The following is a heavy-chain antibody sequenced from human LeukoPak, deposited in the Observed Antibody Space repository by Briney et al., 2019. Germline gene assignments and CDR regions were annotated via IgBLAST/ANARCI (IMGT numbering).Heavy chain of an antibody. V-gene: IGHV3-21*01. D-gene: IGHD4-17*01. CDR3: AREDYGDFPFDY. Sequence: GGSLRLSCAASGFTFNTYEMNWVRQAPGKGLEWVSSISSSSSYIYYADSVKGRFTISRDNAKNSLYLQMNSLRAEDTAVYYCAREDYGDFPFDYWGQGTLVTVSS. J-gene: IGHJ4*02. CDR2: ISSSSSYI. CDR1: GFTFNTYE.